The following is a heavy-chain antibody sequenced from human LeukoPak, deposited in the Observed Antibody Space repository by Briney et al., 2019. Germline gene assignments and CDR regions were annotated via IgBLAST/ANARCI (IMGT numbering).Heavy chain of an antibody. CDR3: ARRYSYPDAFDI. D-gene: IGHD5-18*01. Sequence: ASVKVSCKPSGGTFSNYAISWVRQAPGQGLEWMGRIIPIFGTANYAQKFQGRVTITTDESTSTAYMELSSLRSEDTAVYYCARRYSYPDAFDIWGQGTMVTVSS. V-gene: IGHV1-69*05. J-gene: IGHJ3*02. CDR1: GGTFSNYA. CDR2: IIPIFGTA.